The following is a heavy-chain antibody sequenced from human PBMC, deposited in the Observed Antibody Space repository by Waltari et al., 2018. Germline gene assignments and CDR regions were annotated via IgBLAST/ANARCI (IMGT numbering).Heavy chain of an antibody. V-gene: IGHV1-69*08. D-gene: IGHD2-21*01. CDR2: IIPIFGTA. J-gene: IGHJ4*02. Sequence: QVQLVQSGAEVKKPGSSVKVSCKASGGTFSSYAFSWVRQAPGQGLEWMGRIIPIFGTANYAQKFQGRVTITADKSTSTAYMELSSLRSEDTAVYYCARDAAYCGGDCYFDYWGQGTLVTVSS. CDR3: ARDAAYCGGDCYFDY. CDR1: GGTFSSYA.